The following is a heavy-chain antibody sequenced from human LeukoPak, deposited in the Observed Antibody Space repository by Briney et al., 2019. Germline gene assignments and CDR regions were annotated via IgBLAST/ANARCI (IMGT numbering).Heavy chain of an antibody. CDR1: GGSISSYY. V-gene: IGHV4-59*01. CDR2: IYYSGST. J-gene: IGHJ5*02. D-gene: IGHD6-6*01. Sequence: SETLSLTCTVSGGSISSYYWSWIRQPPGKGLEWIGYIYYSGSTNYNPSLKSRVTISVDTSKNQFSLKLSSVTAADTAVYYCARDLEYSSSWDWFDPWGQGTLVTVSS. CDR3: ARDLEYSSSWDWFDP.